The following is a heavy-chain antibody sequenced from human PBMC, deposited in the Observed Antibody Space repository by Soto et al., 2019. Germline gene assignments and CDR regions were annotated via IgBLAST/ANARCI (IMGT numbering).Heavy chain of an antibody. CDR2: VSSDGSAK. V-gene: IGHV3-30*04. D-gene: IGHD3-10*01. J-gene: IGHJ4*02. CDR1: GFTVRRHA. Sequence: QVHLVESGGGVVQPGRSMRLSCAASGFTVRRHAVHWVRQAPGKGLEWVAVVSSDGSAKYYLDSVKGRFTSSRDNSKNTAFLQLNRLTSEATAVYYCARSRSGAVADAFDSWGQGTLVTVST. CDR3: ARSRSGAVADAFDS.